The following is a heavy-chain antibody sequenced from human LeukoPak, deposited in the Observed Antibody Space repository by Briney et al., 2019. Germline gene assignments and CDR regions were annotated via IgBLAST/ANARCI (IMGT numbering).Heavy chain of an antibody. CDR3: AREFHDYYDSSGYYSFAY. CDR2: ISGSGGST. J-gene: IGHJ4*02. D-gene: IGHD3-22*01. V-gene: IGHV3-23*01. Sequence: PGGTLRLSCAASGFTFSSYAMSWVRHAPGKGLEWVSAISGSGGSTYYADSVKGRFTISRDNSKNSLYLQMNSLRAEDTALYYCAREFHDYYDSSGYYSFAYWGQGTLVTVSS. CDR1: GFTFSSYA.